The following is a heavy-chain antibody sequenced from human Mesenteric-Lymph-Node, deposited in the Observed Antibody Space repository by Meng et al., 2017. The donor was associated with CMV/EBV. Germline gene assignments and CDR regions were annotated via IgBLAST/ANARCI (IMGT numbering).Heavy chain of an antibody. V-gene: IGHV1-18*01. CDR1: GYTFTTYG. J-gene: IGHJ4*02. D-gene: IGHD3-10*01. CDR3: ARDPGSGRGFDY. Sequence: CKASGYTFTTYGISWVRQSPGQGLEWMGWISTYNGNTNYTQKLQGRVTMTTDTSTSTAYMELRSLRSDDTAVYYCARDPGSGRGFDYWGQGTLVTVSS. CDR2: ISTYNGNT.